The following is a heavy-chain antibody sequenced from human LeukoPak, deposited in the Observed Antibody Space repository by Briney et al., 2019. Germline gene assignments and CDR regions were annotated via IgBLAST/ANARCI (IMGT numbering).Heavy chain of an antibody. Sequence: SETLSLTCTVSGYSISSGYYWGWIRQPPGKGLEWIGSIYHSRSTYYNPSLKSRVTISVDTSKNHFSLKLSSVTAADTAVYYCARDRVEGYYDSSGYLDYWGQGTLVTVSS. CDR3: ARDRVEGYYDSSGYLDY. CDR2: IYHSRST. CDR1: GYSISSGYY. D-gene: IGHD3-22*01. J-gene: IGHJ4*02. V-gene: IGHV4-38-2*02.